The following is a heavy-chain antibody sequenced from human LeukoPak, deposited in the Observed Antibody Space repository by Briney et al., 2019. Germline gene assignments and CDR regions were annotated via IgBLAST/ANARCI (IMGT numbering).Heavy chain of an antibody. CDR3: ARDASRSSHMDV. CDR2: ISYRGYN. Sequence: SETLSLTCTVSGDSISPYSWSWIRQPPGKGLEWIGYISYRGYNKYNPSLESRVTMSADTSKNQFSLKLTSVTAADTALYYCARDASRSSHMDVWGKGTTVTVSS. CDR1: GDSISPYS. J-gene: IGHJ6*03. D-gene: IGHD6-6*01. V-gene: IGHV4-59*01.